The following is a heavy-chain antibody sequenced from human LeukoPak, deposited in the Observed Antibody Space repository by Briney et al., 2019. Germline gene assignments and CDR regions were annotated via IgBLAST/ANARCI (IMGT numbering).Heavy chain of an antibody. D-gene: IGHD6-19*01. J-gene: IGHJ4*02. V-gene: IGHV3-23*01. CDR2: ISGIGHST. CDR3: VPVAGTKGYFDY. CDR1: GFTFSYYA. Sequence: TGGSLRLSCAASGFTFSYYAMNWVRQAPGKGLEWVSGISGIGHSTYYADSVKGRFTISRDNSENTLYLQMNSLRAEDTAVYYCVPVAGTKGYFDYWGQGTLVTVSS.